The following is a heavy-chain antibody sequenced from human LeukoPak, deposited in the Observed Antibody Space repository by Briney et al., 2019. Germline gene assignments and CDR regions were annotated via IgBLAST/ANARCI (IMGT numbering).Heavy chain of an antibody. Sequence: SETLSLTCAVYGGSFSGYYWSWIRQPPGKGLEWIGEINHSGSTNYNPSLQSRVTISVDTSKNQFSLKLSSVTAADTAVYYCARAAYYDSSGYYYSWFDPWGQGTLVTVSS. J-gene: IGHJ5*02. CDR1: GGSFSGYY. D-gene: IGHD3-22*01. CDR2: INHSGST. CDR3: ARAAYYDSSGYYYSWFDP. V-gene: IGHV4-34*01.